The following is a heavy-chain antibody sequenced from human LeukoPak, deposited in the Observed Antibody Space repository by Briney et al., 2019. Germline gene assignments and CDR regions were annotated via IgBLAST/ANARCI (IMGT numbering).Heavy chain of an antibody. D-gene: IGHD3-22*01. J-gene: IGHJ5*02. CDR3: AGDRSGGWFDP. CDR2: INQHGDNK. V-gene: IGHV3-7*05. Sequence: PGGSLRLSCAASGFTFSTYWVTWVRQAPGKGLEWVGNINQHGDNKNYVDSVKGRFTISRDNARNSLYLQMNSLRAEDTAVYYCAGDRSGGWFDPWGQETLVTVSS. CDR1: GFTFSTYW.